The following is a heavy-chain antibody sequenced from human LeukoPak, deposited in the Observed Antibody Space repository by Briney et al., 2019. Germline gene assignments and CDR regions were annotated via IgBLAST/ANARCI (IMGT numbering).Heavy chain of an antibody. V-gene: IGHV1-46*01. CDR2: INPSGGST. CDR3: ARGPSKHYYGSGSYPQFDY. Sequence: ASVKVSCKASGYTFTSYYMHWVRQAPGQGLEWMGIINPSGGSTSYAQKFQGRVTMTRDTSTSTVHMELSSLRSEDTAVYYCARGPSKHYYGSGSYPQFDYWGQGTLVTVSS. CDR1: GYTFTSYY. D-gene: IGHD3-10*01. J-gene: IGHJ4*02.